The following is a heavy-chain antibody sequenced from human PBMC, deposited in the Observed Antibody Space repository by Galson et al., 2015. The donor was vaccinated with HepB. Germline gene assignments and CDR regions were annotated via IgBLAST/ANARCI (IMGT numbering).Heavy chain of an antibody. V-gene: IGHV1-24*01. J-gene: IGHJ2*01. Sequence: SVKVSCKVSGYTLTELSMHWVRQAPGKGLEWMGGFDPEDGETIYAQKFQGRVTMTEDTSTDTAYMELSSLRSEDTAVYYCATERPAVTTGYWYFDLWGRGTLVTVSS. CDR2: FDPEDGET. CDR1: GYTLTELS. CDR3: ATERPAVTTGYWYFDL. D-gene: IGHD4-17*01.